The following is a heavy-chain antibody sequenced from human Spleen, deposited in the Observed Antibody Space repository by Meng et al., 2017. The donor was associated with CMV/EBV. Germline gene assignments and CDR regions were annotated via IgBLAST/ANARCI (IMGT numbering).Heavy chain of an antibody. D-gene: IGHD6-13*01. CDR1: GVTVSSNY. J-gene: IGHJ5*02. CDR3: ARVGSSSFLRWFDP. CDR2: IYSGGIT. Sequence: GGSLRLSCAASGVTVSSNYMNWVRQAPGKGLEWVSVIYSGGITYYADSVKGRFTISRDNAKNSLYLQMNSLRAEDTALYYCARVGSSSFLRWFDPWGQGTLVTVSS. V-gene: IGHV3-53*01.